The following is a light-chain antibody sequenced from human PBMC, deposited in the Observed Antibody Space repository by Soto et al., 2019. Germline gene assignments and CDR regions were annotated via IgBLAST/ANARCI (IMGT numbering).Light chain of an antibody. V-gene: IGKV3-11*01. CDR1: QSVSSN. Sequence: EIVLTQSPATLSLSPGERATLSCRASQSVSSNLAWYQQQPGQAPRLLIYDASTRATGIPARFSGSGSGTDFTLTISSLEPEDFAVYYCQQDNNWPRTFGQGTKVEIK. CDR3: QQDNNWPRT. CDR2: DAS. J-gene: IGKJ1*01.